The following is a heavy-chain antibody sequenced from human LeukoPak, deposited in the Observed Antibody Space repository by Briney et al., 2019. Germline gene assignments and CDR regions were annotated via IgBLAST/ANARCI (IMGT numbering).Heavy chain of an antibody. Sequence: SETLSLTCSVSGTSFSNDYWSWVRQAPGLGLEWIGYIYHNGRTNYSPSLKSRITMSIDTSQKKFSLKVISVTAADTAVYYCERASEGIGYFDTWGRGSLVTVSS. D-gene: IGHD3-16*01. V-gene: IGHV4-59*01. CDR2: IYHNGRT. CDR3: ERASEGIGYFDT. CDR1: GTSFSNDY. J-gene: IGHJ4*02.